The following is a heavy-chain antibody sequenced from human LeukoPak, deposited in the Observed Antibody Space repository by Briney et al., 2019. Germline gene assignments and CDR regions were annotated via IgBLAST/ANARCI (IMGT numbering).Heavy chain of an antibody. CDR2: IRYDESNK. CDR3: AKEPQDYYYYYMDV. J-gene: IGHJ6*03. Sequence: GGSLRPSCSASGFTFSSYSMHWVRQAPGKGLEWVAFIRYDESNKYYADSVKGRFTISRDNSKNTLYLQMNSLRAEDTAVYYCAKEPQDYYYYYMDVWGKGTTVTVSS. CDR1: GFTFSSYS. V-gene: IGHV3-30*02.